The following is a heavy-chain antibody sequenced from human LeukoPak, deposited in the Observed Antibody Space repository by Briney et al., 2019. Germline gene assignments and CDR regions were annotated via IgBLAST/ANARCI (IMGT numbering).Heavy chain of an antibody. Sequence: GGSLRLSCAASGFTFSSYAIHWVRQAPGKGLEWVSVISYDGNYKYYADSVTGRFTVSRDDSQSMLFLQMNSLRPEDTAVYYCARDLGAGYGATNLAYWGQGTLVTVSS. J-gene: IGHJ4*02. V-gene: IGHV3-30-3*01. CDR1: GFTFSSYA. CDR2: ISYDGNYK. D-gene: IGHD1-26*01. CDR3: ARDLGAGYGATNLAY.